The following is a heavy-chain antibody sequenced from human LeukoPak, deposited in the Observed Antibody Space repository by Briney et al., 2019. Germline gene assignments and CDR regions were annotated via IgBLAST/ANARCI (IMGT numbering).Heavy chain of an antibody. J-gene: IGHJ4*02. CDR2: ISSSSSTI. CDR1: GFTFSSYS. Sequence: GGSLRLSCAASGFTFSSYSMNWVRQAPGKGLEWVSYISSSSSTIYYADSVKGRFTISGDNAKNSLYLEMNSLRAEDTAVYYCARYLIAADYWGQGTLVTVSS. CDR3: ARYLIAADY. D-gene: IGHD6-13*01. V-gene: IGHV3-48*04.